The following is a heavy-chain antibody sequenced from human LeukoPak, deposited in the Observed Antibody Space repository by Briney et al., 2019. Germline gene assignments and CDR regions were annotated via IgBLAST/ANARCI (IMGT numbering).Heavy chain of an antibody. CDR3: ARVSGYDWESFHDY. J-gene: IGHJ4*02. D-gene: IGHD5-12*01. Sequence: SSETLSLTCAVSGGSISINNWWNWVRQPPGQGLEWIGEIYHSGTTNYNPSLKSRVTISVDKSNNEFSLRLTSVAAADTAVYYCARVSGYDWESFHDYWGQGILVTVSS. CDR2: IYHSGTT. V-gene: IGHV4-4*02. CDR1: GGSISINNW.